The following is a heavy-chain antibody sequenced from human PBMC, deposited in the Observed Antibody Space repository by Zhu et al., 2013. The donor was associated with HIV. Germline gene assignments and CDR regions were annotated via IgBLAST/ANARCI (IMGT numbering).Heavy chain of an antibody. Sequence: QVQLAQSGAEVKKPGASVRVSCKPSGYRFTSYDINWVRQATGQGLEWMGWMNPKSGNTGLAQRFQGRVTMTRNISNTTAYMELSSLRFEDTAVYWCARGPLYSYGHFDYWGQGILVTVSS. CDR3: ARGPLYSYGHFDY. CDR1: GYRFTSYD. D-gene: IGHD5-18*01. J-gene: IGHJ4*02. V-gene: IGHV1-8*01. CDR2: MNPKSGNT.